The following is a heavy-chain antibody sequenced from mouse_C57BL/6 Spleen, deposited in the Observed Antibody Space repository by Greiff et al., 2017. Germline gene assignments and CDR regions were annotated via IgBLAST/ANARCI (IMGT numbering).Heavy chain of an antibody. Sequence: EVKLLESGPGLVKPSQSLSLTCSVTGYSITSGYYWNWIRQFPGNKLEWMGYISYDGSNNYNPSLKNRISITRDTSKNQFFLKLNSVTTEDTATYYCARGYYGNPLDYWGQGTTLTVSS. D-gene: IGHD2-1*01. CDR1: GYSITSGYY. CDR2: ISYDGSN. J-gene: IGHJ2*01. V-gene: IGHV3-6*01. CDR3: ARGYYGNPLDY.